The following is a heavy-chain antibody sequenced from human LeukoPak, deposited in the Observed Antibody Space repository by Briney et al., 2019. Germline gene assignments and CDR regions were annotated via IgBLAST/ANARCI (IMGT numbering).Heavy chain of an antibody. D-gene: IGHD3-22*01. CDR1: GFTFSSYS. J-gene: IGHJ4*02. V-gene: IGHV3-48*04. Sequence: PGGSLRLYCAASGFTFSSYSMNWVRQAPGKGLEWVSYISSSSSTIYYADSVKGRFTISRDNAKNSLYLQMNSLRAEDTAVYYCARGLAPLGFYDSSGYYYGNYWGQGTLVTVSS. CDR2: ISSSSSTI. CDR3: ARGLAPLGFYDSSGYYYGNY.